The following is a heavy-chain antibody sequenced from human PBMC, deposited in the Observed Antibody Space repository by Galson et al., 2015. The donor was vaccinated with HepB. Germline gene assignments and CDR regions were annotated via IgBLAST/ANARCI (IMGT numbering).Heavy chain of an antibody. D-gene: IGHD1-14*01. J-gene: IGHJ4*02. Sequence: LSLTCTVSGGPIRRSSYSWSWIRQPPGKRLEWIGSIYYSGSTYYNPSLKSRVTISVDMSKNQFSLKLRSVTVADTAVYYCARDRDPGMGDYWGPGTLVTVAS. CDR2: IYYSGST. V-gene: IGHV4-39*07. CDR3: ARDRDPGMGDY. CDR1: GGPIRRSSYS.